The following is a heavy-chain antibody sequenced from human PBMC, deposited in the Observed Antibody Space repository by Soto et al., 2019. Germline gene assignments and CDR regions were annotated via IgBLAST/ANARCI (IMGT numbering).Heavy chain of an antibody. CDR1: GYTFTGYY. V-gene: IGHV1-2*04. CDR3: ARVSLGSVYGSGSYPPVYGMDV. J-gene: IGHJ6*02. Sequence: ASVKVSFKASGYTFTGYYMHWLRQAPGQGLEWMGWINPNSGGTNYAQKFQGWVTMTRDTSISTAYMELSRLRSDDTAVYYCARVSLGSVYGSGSYPPVYGMDVWGQGTTVTVSS. D-gene: IGHD3-10*01. CDR2: INPNSGGT.